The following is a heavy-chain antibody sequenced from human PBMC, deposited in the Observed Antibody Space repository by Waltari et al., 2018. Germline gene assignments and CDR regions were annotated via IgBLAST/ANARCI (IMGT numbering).Heavy chain of an antibody. J-gene: IGHJ4*02. V-gene: IGHV1-24*01. D-gene: IGHD5-12*01. Sequence: QVQLVQSGAAVKKPGASVKVSCKVSGYTLTTLSVHWVRQAPGKGLEWMGGYDPEDGETVSAQIFQGRFSMTEDTSTDTAYMELSSLRSEDTAVYFCATDHHRDSGYDIWGQGTLVTVSS. CDR1: GYTLTTLS. CDR2: YDPEDGET. CDR3: ATDHHRDSGYDI.